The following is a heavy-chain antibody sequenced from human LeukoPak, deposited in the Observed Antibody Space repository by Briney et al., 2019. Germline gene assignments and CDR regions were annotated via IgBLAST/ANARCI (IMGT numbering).Heavy chain of an antibody. J-gene: IGHJ5*02. Sequence: SETLSLTCTVSGGSISSYYWSWIRQPPGKGLEWIGYIYYSGSTNYNPSLKSRVTISVDTSKNQFSLKLSSVTAADTAVYYCARVAAGIKGWFDPWGQGTLVTVPS. V-gene: IGHV4-59*01. D-gene: IGHD6-13*01. CDR3: ARVAAGIKGWFDP. CDR2: IYYSGST. CDR1: GGSISSYY.